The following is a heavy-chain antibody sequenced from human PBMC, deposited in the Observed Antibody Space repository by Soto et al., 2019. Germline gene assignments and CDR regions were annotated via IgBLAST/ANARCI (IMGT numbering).Heavy chain of an antibody. V-gene: IGHV5-51*01. J-gene: IGHJ3*01. D-gene: IGHD1-7*01. Sequence: LGESLKSACKGSGYIFDNYWIAWVRQMPGKGLEWMGMIYPYDSDTRYSPSFQGQVTISADKSITTAYLHWSSLKASDTAMYYCERRPTGTTGSYAFDFWGQGTRATVSS. CDR2: IYPYDSDT. CDR3: ERRPTGTTGSYAFDF. CDR1: GYIFDNYW.